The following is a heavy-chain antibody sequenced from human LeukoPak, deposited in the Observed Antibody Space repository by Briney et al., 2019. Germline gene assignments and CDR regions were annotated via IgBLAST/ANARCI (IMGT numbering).Heavy chain of an antibody. Sequence: GASVKVSCKASGYTFTGYYMHWVRQAPGQGLEWMGWINPNSGGTNYAQKFQGRVTMTRDTSISTAYMELSRLRSDDTAVYYCARYYDSSGYPRMDVWGQGTTVTVSS. J-gene: IGHJ6*02. V-gene: IGHV1-2*02. CDR2: INPNSGGT. D-gene: IGHD3-22*01. CDR3: ARYYDSSGYPRMDV. CDR1: GYTFTGYY.